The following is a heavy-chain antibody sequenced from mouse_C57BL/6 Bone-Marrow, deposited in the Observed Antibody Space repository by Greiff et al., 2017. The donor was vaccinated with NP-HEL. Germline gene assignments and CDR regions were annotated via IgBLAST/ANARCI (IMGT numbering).Heavy chain of an antibody. Sequence: QVQLQQPGAELVMPGASVKLSCKASGYTFTSYWMHWVKQRPGQGLEWIGEIDPSDSYTNYNQKFKGKSTLTVDKSSSTAYMQLSSLTSEDSAVYYCASGDGYTTLYYAMGYWGQGTSVTVTS. J-gene: IGHJ4*01. CDR2: IDPSDSYT. V-gene: IGHV1-69*01. D-gene: IGHD2-3*01. CDR1: GYTFTSYW. CDR3: ASGDGYTTLYYAMGY.